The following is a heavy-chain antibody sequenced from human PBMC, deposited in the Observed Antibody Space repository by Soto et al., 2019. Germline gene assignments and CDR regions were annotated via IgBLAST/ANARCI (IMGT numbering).Heavy chain of an antibody. D-gene: IGHD3-16*01. CDR1: RGPLSGYS. Sequence: PSETLSRPCAVYRGPLSGYSWNWIRQPPGKGLEWIGAINYSEDTNPTYNPSLKRRVTISADRTNNHLFLRLTSATVADMAIYYCARDHDYVWGSHRYWVGLWGQGTPDTVSS. CDR2: INYSEDT. V-gene: IGHV4-34*01. CDR3: ARDHDYVWGSHRYWVGL. J-gene: IGHJ4*01.